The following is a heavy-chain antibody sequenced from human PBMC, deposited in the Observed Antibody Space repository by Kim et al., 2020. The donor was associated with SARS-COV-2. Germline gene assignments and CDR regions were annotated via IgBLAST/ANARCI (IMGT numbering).Heavy chain of an antibody. CDR1: GYTFTSYA. J-gene: IGHJ6*02. V-gene: IGHV1-3*01. CDR2: INAGNGNT. D-gene: IGHD5-12*01. Sequence: ASVKVSCKASGYTFTSYAMHWVRQAPGQRLEWMGWINAGNGNTKYSQKFQGRVTITRDTSASTAYRELSSLRSEDTAVYYCASFGGYDLYYGMDVWGQGTTVTVSS. CDR3: ASFGGYDLYYGMDV.